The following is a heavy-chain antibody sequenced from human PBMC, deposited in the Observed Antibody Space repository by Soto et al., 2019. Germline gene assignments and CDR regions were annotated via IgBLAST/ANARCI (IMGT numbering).Heavy chain of an antibody. D-gene: IGHD5-12*01. CDR2: MFYSGGT. CDR1: GGSISSSSSY. CDR3: ARHRVPSVYDPIPGCFDS. Sequence: QLQLQESGPGLVKPSETLSLTCTVSGGSISSSSSYWGWIRQPPGKGLEWIGSMFYSGGTYNNPSLKSRVTLSVDTSQSRISLKLTSVTAADTAVYYCARHRVPSVYDPIPGCFDSWGQGILVTASS. J-gene: IGHJ4*02. V-gene: IGHV4-39*01.